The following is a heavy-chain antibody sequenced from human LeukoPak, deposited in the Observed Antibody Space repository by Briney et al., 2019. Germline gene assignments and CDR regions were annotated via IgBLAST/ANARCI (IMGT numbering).Heavy chain of an antibody. CDR1: GFTFSSYA. CDR3: ARWGSSGWNNWFDP. Sequence: GRSLRLSCAASGFTFSSYAMHWVRQAPGQGLEWMGIINPSGGSTSYAQKFQGRVTMTRDTSTSTVYMELSSLRSEDTAVYYCARWGSSGWNNWFDPWGQGTLVTVSS. CDR2: INPSGGST. V-gene: IGHV1-46*01. J-gene: IGHJ5*02. D-gene: IGHD6-19*01.